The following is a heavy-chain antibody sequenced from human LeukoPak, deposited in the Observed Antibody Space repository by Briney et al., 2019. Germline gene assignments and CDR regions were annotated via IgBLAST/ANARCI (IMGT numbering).Heavy chain of an antibody. J-gene: IGHJ4*02. CDR2: VRYSGST. D-gene: IGHD3-22*01. V-gene: IGHV4-39*01. CDR3: ARHYYDSSGLAYYFDY. Sequence: SETLSLTCTVSGGSISSSSSYWGWIRQPPGKGLEWIVSVRYSGSTYYNPTMKSGVTMSLYTSKNQFSLRLTSVTAADTAVYSCARHYYDSSGLAYYFDYWGQGTLSPSPQ. CDR1: GGSISSSSSY.